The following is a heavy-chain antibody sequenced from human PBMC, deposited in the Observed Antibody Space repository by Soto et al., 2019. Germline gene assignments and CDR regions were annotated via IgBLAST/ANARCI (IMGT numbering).Heavy chain of an antibody. V-gene: IGHV1-18*01. CDR1: GYTFTSYG. D-gene: IGHD2-15*01. CDR2: ISAYNGNT. CDR3: ARVTPPIVVVVAASTDAFDI. Sequence: RASVKVSCKASGYTFTSYGISWVRQAPGQGLEWMGWISAYNGNTNYAQKLQGRVTMTTDTSTSTAYMELRSLRSDDTAVYYCARVTPPIVVVVAASTDAFDIWGQGTMVTVSS. J-gene: IGHJ3*02.